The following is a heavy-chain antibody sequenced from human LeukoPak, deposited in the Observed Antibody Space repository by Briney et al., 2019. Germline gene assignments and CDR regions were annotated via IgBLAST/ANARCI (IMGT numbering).Heavy chain of an antibody. CDR1: GYTFTSYY. V-gene: IGHV1-46*03. D-gene: IGHD1/OR15-1a*01. J-gene: IGHJ6*03. CDR3: ARSEHFYYMDV. CDR2: INPSGGST. Sequence: GASVKVSCKASGYTFTSYYMRWVRQAPGQGLEWMGIINPSGGSTSYAQKFQGRVTMTRDTSTSTVYMELSSLRSEDTAVYYCARSEHFYYMDVWGKGTTVTVSS.